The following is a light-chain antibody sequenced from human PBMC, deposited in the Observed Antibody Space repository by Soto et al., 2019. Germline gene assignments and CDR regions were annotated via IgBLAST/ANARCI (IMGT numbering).Light chain of an antibody. Sequence: AVLITQSPSSLSASPGDRVTITCRASHVISSYLAWYQQKPGKAPKLLIYAASTLQSGVPSRFSGSGSGTEFTLTISSLQSEDFAVYYCQQYNNWPPRVTFGQGTRLEVK. J-gene: IGKJ5*01. CDR2: AAS. CDR3: QQYNNWPPRVT. CDR1: HVISSY. V-gene: IGKV1-8*01.